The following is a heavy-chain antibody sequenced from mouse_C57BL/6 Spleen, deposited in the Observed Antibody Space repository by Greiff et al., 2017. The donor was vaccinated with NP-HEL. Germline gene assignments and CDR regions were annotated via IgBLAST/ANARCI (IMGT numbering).Heavy chain of an antibody. V-gene: IGHV1-39*01. D-gene: IGHD2-10*02. CDR2: INPNYGTT. CDR3: ARGGYGTAWFAY. Sequence: VHVKQSGPELVKPGASVKISCKASGYSFTDYNMNWVKQSNGKSLEWIGVINPNYGTTSYNQKFKGQATLTVDQSSSTAYMQLNSLTSEDSAVYYCARGGYGTAWFAYWGQGTLVTVSA. J-gene: IGHJ3*01. CDR1: GYSFTDYN.